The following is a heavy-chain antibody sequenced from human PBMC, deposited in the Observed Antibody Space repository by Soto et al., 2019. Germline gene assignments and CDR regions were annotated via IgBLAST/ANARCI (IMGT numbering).Heavy chain of an antibody. V-gene: IGHV1-18*01. Sequence: ASVKVSCKASGSTFSDYGISWVRQAPGQRPEYMGWISTNNGNTKYAQNIQGRVTMTTDTSTSAGYMELRSLRPDDTAVYYCAIQRAGAYGMDVWGQGTTVTVSS. CDR3: AIQRAGAYGMDV. J-gene: IGHJ6*02. CDR1: GSTFSDYG. CDR2: ISTNNGNT. D-gene: IGHD3-10*01.